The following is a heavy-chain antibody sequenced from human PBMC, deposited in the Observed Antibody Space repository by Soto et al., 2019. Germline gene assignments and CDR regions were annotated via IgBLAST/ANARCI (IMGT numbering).Heavy chain of an antibody. CDR2: IYWDDDK. J-gene: IGHJ4*02. V-gene: IGHV2-5*02. CDR3: ANRPRITMYDY. CDR1: GFSLSTNGVG. Sequence: QITLKESGPTLVKPTQTLTLTCTFSGFSLSTNGVGVGWIRQPPGKALEWLALIYWDDDKRYSPSLKSRLTIAKEPSKNRVVLTMTNMDPVDTATYYCANRPRITMYDYWGQGTLVTVSS. D-gene: IGHD3-10*02.